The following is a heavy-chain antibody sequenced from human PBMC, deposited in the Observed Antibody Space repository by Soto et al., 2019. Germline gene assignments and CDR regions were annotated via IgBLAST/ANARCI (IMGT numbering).Heavy chain of an antibody. CDR1: GYTFTSYT. CDR3: AGEGFPFDY. V-gene: IGHV1-18*01. CDR2: ISAYNGNT. J-gene: IGHJ4*02. Sequence: QVQLVQSGAEVKKPGASVKVSCKASGYTFTSYTISWVRQARGQGLEWMGWISAYNGNTKYAQKLQGRVTMTTDTPTSTAYRELRSLRSDDTAVYYCAGEGFPFDYWGQGTLVTVSS. D-gene: IGHD3-10*01.